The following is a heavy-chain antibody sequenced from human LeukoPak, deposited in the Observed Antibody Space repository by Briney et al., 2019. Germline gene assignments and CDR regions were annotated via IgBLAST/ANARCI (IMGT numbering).Heavy chain of an antibody. CDR3: ARSRGMLTGDHSFDL. CDR1: GFSLRSYA. D-gene: IGHD7-27*01. V-gene: IGHV3-30*04. Sequence: GRSLRLSSAASGFSLRSYAMHWIRQAPGKGLEWVVVTLYDGSNKYYADSVKGRFTISRDNSKNTLYLQMNSLRAEDTAVYYCARSRGMLTGDHSFDLGGRGTLVTVSS. CDR2: TLYDGSNK. J-gene: IGHJ4*02.